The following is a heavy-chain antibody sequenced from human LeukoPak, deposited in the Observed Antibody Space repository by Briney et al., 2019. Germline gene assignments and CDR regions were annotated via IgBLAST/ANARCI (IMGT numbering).Heavy chain of an antibody. D-gene: IGHD6-13*01. V-gene: IGHV4-59*01. CDR1: GGAMNTYF. CDR2: VYSSGST. Sequence: SETLSLTCTVSGGAMNTYFWNWIRQPPGKGLEWIGYVYSSGSTNYNPSLKSRVTISVDTSKNQLSLKLSSVTAADTAVYYCARGVVAAAGRTFDFWGQGTLVTVSS. CDR3: ARGVVAAAGRTFDF. J-gene: IGHJ4*02.